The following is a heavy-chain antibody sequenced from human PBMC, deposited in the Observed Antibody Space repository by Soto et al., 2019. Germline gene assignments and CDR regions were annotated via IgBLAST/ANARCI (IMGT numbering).Heavy chain of an antibody. D-gene: IGHD2-15*01. CDR3: AREKNSGYYRTVGF. V-gene: IGHV3-30*03. J-gene: IGHJ1*01. Sequence: QVQLVASGGGVVQPGTSLSLSCAASGFTLSGHGLHWVRQAPGKGLEWVAVVTYAETEKHYPESVGGRFTITRATSKNTFYLQMTSLRVENTAMYYCAREKNSGYYRTVGFWGQGTPVTVPS. CDR1: GFTLSGHG. CDR2: VTYAETEK.